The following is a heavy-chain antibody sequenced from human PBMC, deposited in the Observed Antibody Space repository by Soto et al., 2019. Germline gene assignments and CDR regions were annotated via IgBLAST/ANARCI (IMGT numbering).Heavy chain of an antibody. V-gene: IGHV6-1*01. J-gene: IGHJ6*02. CDR2: TYYRSRWYS. CDR1: GDTVSSNSVA. CDR3: ARDEIVVPFYYYYGMDV. Sequence: SQTLSLTCVGSGDTVSSNSVAWNWVRQSPSRGLEWLGRTYYRSRWYSDYAVSVRSRIDINADTSKNQVSLQLNSVTPEDTAVYYCARDEIVVPFYYYYGMDVWGQGTTVTVSS. D-gene: IGHD1-26*01.